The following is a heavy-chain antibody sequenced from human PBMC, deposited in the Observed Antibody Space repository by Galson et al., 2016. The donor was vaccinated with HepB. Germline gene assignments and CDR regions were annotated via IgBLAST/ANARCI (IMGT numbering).Heavy chain of an antibody. Sequence: TLSLTCTVSGGSVSSADHYWNWIRQRPGKGLEWIGYIYYSGSTYYNPSLQSRLSMSVDTSKSQFSLKLSSVTAADTGIYYCTRVDRFYDISTGSNYYHMDVWGQGTTVTVSS. D-gene: IGHD3-9*01. CDR2: IYYSGST. CDR1: GGSVSSADHY. J-gene: IGHJ6*02. CDR3: TRVDRFYDISTGSNYYHMDV. V-gene: IGHV4-31*03.